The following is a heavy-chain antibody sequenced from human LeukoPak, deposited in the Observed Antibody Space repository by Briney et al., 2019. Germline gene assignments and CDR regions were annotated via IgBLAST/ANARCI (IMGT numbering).Heavy chain of an antibody. CDR1: GYSFTGSA. Sequence: ASVKVSCKASGYSFTGSAMNWVRQAPGQGLEWMGWMNPNSGNTGYAQKFQGRVTMTRNTSISTAYMEPSSLRSEDTAVYYCARGLARTSMVTRGGVPFDYWGQGTLVTVSS. CDR3: ARGLARTSMVTRGGVPFDY. V-gene: IGHV1-8*01. D-gene: IGHD5-18*01. CDR2: MNPNSGNT. J-gene: IGHJ4*02.